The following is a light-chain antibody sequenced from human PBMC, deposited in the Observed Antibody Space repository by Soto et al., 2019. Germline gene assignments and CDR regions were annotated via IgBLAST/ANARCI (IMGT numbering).Light chain of an antibody. CDR3: VQALQSPPWT. V-gene: IGKV2-28*01. J-gene: IGKJ1*01. Sequence: DIVMTQTPLSLSVTPGQPASISCRSSQSLLHSNGYNYLDWYLQKPGQSPQLLIYLGSNRASGVPDRFSGSGSGTDFTLKISRVEAEDVGVYYCVQALQSPPWTFGQGTKVDIK. CDR2: LGS. CDR1: QSLLHSNGYNY.